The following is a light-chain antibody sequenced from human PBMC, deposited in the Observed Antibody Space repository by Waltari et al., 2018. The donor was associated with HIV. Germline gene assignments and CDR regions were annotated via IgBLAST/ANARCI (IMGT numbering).Light chain of an antibody. J-gene: IGLJ2*01. CDR1: NSDIGNYDY. CDR3: SSFANRDGFYVL. V-gene: IGLV2-8*01. Sequence: SALTQPPSASGSPGQSVTLSCTGTNSDIGNYDYVSWYQQHPGKAPNLVISEVTKRPSGVSDRFSGSKSGNTAFLTVSGLQAEDEADYYCSSFANRDGFYVLFGGGTRLTVL. CDR2: EVT.